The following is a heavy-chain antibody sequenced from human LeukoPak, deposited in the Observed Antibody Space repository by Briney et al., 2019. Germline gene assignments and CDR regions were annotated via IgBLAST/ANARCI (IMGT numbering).Heavy chain of an antibody. Sequence: GGSLRLSCAASGFTVCSNYMGWVRQAPGKGLEWVSVIYSGGNTYYADSVKGRFTISRDNPRNTMDLQMNSLRAEDTAVYYCARCDSSSWYGIDYWGQGTLVTVSS. V-gene: IGHV3-53*01. J-gene: IGHJ4*02. D-gene: IGHD6-13*01. CDR2: IYSGGNT. CDR1: GFTVCSNY. CDR3: ARCDSSSWYGIDY.